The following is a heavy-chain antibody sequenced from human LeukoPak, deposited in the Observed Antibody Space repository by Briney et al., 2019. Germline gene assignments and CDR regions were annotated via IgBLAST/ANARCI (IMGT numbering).Heavy chain of an antibody. CDR3: ATDRGGYFDL. J-gene: IGHJ4*02. CDR1: GFTFSTCS. Sequence: GGSLRLSCAASGFTFSTCSMNWVRQAPGKGLEWVSDISSSSSTMYYADSVKGRFTISRDNAKNSLYLQMSSLRAEDTAVYYCATDRGGYFDLWGQGTLVTVSS. V-gene: IGHV3-48*01. CDR2: ISSSSSTM. D-gene: IGHD2-15*01.